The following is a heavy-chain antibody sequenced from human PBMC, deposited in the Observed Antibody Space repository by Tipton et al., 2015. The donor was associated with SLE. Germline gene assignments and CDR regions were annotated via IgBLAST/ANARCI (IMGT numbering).Heavy chain of an antibody. J-gene: IGHJ5*02. CDR1: GGSISSSSYY. D-gene: IGHD1-7*01. CDR2: IYYSGIT. CDR3: ARMYNWNYNWFDP. V-gene: IGHV4-39*07. Sequence: LRLSCTVSGGSISSSSYYWGWIRQPPGKGLEWIGSIYYSGITNYNPSLKSRVTISVDTSKNQFSLKLSSVTAADTAVYYCARMYNWNYNWFDPWGQGTLVTVSS.